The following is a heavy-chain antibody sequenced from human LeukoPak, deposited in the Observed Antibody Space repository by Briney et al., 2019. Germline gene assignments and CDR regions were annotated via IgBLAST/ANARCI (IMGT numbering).Heavy chain of an antibody. V-gene: IGHV4-34*01. Sequence: SETLSLTCAVYGGSFSGYYRSWIRQPPGKGLEWVGEINHSGSTNCNPSLKSRVTISVDTSKNQFSLKLSSVTAADTAVYYCARAPRGSGGRWWFDPWGQGTLVTVSS. CDR1: GGSFSGYY. J-gene: IGHJ5*02. CDR2: INHSGST. CDR3: ARAPRGSGGRWWFDP. D-gene: IGHD2-15*01.